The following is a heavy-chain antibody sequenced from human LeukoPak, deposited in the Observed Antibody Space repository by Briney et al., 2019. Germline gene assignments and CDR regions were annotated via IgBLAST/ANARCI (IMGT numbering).Heavy chain of an antibody. D-gene: IGHD4-17*01. J-gene: IGHJ4*02. CDR1: GFTFNTFP. Sequence: PGGSLRLSCSASGFTFNTFPMHWVRQAPGKGLEYVSSISGYGGSIYYADSVKGRFTISRGNSKNRLYLQMSSLRAEDTAVYYCVKGALNYGDLGYYFDYWGQGTLVTVSS. V-gene: IGHV3-64D*09. CDR3: VKGALNYGDLGYYFDY. CDR2: ISGYGGSI.